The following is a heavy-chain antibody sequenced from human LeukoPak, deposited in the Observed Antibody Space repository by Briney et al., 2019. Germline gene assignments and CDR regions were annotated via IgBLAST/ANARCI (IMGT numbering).Heavy chain of an antibody. V-gene: IGHV3-7*01. CDR1: GFTFSSRDW. CDR2: IKQDGSEK. Sequence: GGSLRLSCVASGFTFSSRDWMTWARQAPGKGLEWVANIKQDGSEKNYVDSVKGRFTISRDNAKNSLYLQMNSLRAEDTAVYYCARDPRGYSYGSLDWGQGTLVTVSS. J-gene: IGHJ4*02. D-gene: IGHD5-18*01. CDR3: ARDPRGYSYGSLD.